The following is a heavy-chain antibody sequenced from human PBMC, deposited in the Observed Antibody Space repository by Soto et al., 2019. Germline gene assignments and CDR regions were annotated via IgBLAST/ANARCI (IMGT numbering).Heavy chain of an antibody. J-gene: IGHJ6*02. V-gene: IGHV1-18*01. CDR3: ASSVGATKPLYYYYGMDV. Sequence: ASVKVSCKASGYTFTSYGISWVRQAPGQGLEWMGWISAYNGNTNYAQKLQGRVTMTTDTSTSTAYMELRSLRSDDTAVYYCASSVGATKPLYYYYGMDVWGQGTTVTVSS. CDR1: GYTFTSYG. D-gene: IGHD1-26*01. CDR2: ISAYNGNT.